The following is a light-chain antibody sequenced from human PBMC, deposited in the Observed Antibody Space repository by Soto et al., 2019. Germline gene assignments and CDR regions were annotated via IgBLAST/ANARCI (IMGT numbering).Light chain of an antibody. J-gene: IGKJ2*01. CDR1: QTVSSN. Sequence: EIVMTQSPATLSVSPGERATLSCRASQTVSSNLAWYQQKPGQAPRLLISGASTRATGVPARFSGSGSGTVSTLTISSLQSEDFAVFYWQQYHNGPPQYPVGQGTKLQIK. CDR3: QQYHNGPPQYP. V-gene: IGKV3-15*01. CDR2: GAS.